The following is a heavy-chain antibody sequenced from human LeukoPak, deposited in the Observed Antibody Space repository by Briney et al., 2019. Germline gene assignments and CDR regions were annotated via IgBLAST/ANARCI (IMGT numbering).Heavy chain of an antibody. CDR1: GFTFSSYS. CDR3: ARDPSLYDSSVGAFDY. V-gene: IGHV3-21*01. J-gene: IGHJ4*02. Sequence: GGSLRLSCAASGFTFSSYSMNWVRQAPGKGLEWVSSISSSSSYIYYADSVKGRFTISRDNAKNSLYLQMNSLRAEDTAVYYCARDPSLYDSSVGAFDYWGQGTLVTVSS. D-gene: IGHD3-22*01. CDR2: ISSSSSYI.